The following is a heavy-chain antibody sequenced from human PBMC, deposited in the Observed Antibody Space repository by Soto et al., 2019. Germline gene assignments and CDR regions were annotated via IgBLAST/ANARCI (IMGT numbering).Heavy chain of an antibody. Sequence: SVKVSCRASGGTFSSYAISWVRQAPGQGLEWMGGIIPIFGTANYAQKFQGRVTITADESTSTAYMELSSLRSEDTAVYYCARDPGIAAAGSYYYYGMDVWGQGTTVTVSS. J-gene: IGHJ6*02. V-gene: IGHV1-69*13. CDR1: GGTFSSYA. CDR2: IIPIFGTA. D-gene: IGHD6-13*01. CDR3: ARDPGIAAAGSYYYYGMDV.